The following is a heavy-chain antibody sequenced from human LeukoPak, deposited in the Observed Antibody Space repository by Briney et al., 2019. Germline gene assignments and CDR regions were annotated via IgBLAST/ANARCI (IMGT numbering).Heavy chain of an antibody. J-gene: IGHJ3*02. CDR2: INHDGSEK. CDR3: ARDSAYCGGDCYLFDI. D-gene: IGHD2-21*01. CDR1: GFIFSSKW. Sequence: GGSLRLSCAASGFIFSSKWMSWVRQAPGKGLEWVANINHDGSEKYYVDSVKGRFTISRDNAKNSLYLQMSSLRAEDTAVYYCARDSAYCGGDCYLFDIWGQGTMVTVSS. V-gene: IGHV3-7*01.